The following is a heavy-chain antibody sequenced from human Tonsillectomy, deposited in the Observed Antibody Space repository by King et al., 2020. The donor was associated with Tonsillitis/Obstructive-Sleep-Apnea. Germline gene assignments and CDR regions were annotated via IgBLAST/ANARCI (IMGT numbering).Heavy chain of an antibody. Sequence: QVQLVESGAEVQKPGASVKVSCKASGYTFTRNYVHWVRQAPGQGLEWMGIINPSDGSTTYAQKFQGRVTMTRDTSTSTVNMELSSLRAEDTAVYYCVRDDKDGRHLDYWGQGSLVSVSS. CDR1: GYTFTRNY. V-gene: IGHV1-46*01. CDR2: INPSDGST. J-gene: IGHJ4*02. CDR3: VRDDKDGRHLDY. D-gene: IGHD2-15*01.